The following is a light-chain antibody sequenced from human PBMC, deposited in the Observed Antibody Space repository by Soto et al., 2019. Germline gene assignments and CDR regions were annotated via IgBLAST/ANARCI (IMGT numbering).Light chain of an antibody. V-gene: IGKV1-12*01. CDR2: DAS. CDR1: QDISSS. Sequence: DIQMTQSPSSVSASVGDRVIINCRASQDISSSLAWYQQKPGKAPKLLIYDASSLESGVPSRFSGSGSGTEFTLTISSLQPEDFATYYCQQVKSYPRTFGGGTKVDIK. CDR3: QQVKSYPRT. J-gene: IGKJ4*01.